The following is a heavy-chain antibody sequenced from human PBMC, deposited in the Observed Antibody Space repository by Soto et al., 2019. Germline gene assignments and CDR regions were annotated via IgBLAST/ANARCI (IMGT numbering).Heavy chain of an antibody. Sequence: ALRLSCTASGFTFGDYAMSWFRQAPGKGLEWVGFIRSKAYGGTTEYAASVKGRFTISRDDSKSIAYLQMNSLKTEDTAVHYCTRGGSSPAEDYYGMDVWGQGTTVTVSS. V-gene: IGHV3-49*03. D-gene: IGHD6-13*01. CDR1: GFTFGDYA. J-gene: IGHJ6*02. CDR2: IRSKAYGGTT. CDR3: TRGGSSPAEDYYGMDV.